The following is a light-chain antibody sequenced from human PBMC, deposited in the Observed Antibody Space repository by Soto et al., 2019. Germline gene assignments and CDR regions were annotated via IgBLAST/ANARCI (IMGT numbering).Light chain of an antibody. J-gene: IGKJ2*01. CDR1: QGISTY. CDR2: DVS. V-gene: IGKV1-5*01. Sequence: DIQMTQSPSSLSASLGDRVTISCRASQGISTYLAWYQQKPGKAPTLLISDVSRLESGVPSRFSGSGSGTEFTLTISGLQPDDFATYYCHQYNYLHNFGQGTKVDIK. CDR3: HQYNYLHN.